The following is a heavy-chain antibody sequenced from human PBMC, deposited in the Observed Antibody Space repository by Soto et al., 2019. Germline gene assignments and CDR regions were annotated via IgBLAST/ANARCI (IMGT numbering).Heavy chain of an antibody. CDR1: GFTFSSYA. CDR2: ISGSGGST. D-gene: IGHD3-3*01. CDR3: AKVFGVVKNYYYYGMDV. Sequence: PGGSLRLSYAASGFTFSSYAMSWVRQAPGKGLEWVSAISGSGGSTYYADSVKGRFTISRDNSKNTLYLQMNSLRAEDTAVYYCAKVFGVVKNYYYYGMDVWGQGTTVTVSS. V-gene: IGHV3-23*01. J-gene: IGHJ6*02.